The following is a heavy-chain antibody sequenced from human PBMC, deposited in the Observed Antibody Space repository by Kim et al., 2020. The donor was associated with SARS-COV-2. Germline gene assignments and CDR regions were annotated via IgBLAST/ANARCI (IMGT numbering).Heavy chain of an antibody. D-gene: IGHD2-2*01. J-gene: IGHJ5*02. CDR1: GGSIRGSSSH. Sequence: SETLSLTCTVSGGSIRGSSSHWGWIRQPPGKGLEWIGHIYYTGSTYYNPSLKSRVTISVDTSKNQFFLILTSVTAADTAVYYCARRAGSINTKWFDPWGQGTLVTVSS. CDR2: IYYTGST. CDR3: ARRAGSINTKWFDP. V-gene: IGHV4-39*01.